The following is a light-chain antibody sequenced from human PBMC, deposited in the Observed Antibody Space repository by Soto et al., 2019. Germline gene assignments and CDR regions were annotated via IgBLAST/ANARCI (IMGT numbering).Light chain of an antibody. J-gene: IGLJ1*01. CDR3: SSYSIRTAYL. V-gene: IGLV2-14*01. CDR2: EVN. Sequence: LTQPGSVSGYPSQSITICCTETSSDVGGYDYVYWYQLHPGKAPQLMVFEVNNRPPGVSYRFSRSNSGNTASLTISGLQAEEEAAYFCSSYSIRTAYLFCTGTTV. CDR1: SSDVGGYDY.